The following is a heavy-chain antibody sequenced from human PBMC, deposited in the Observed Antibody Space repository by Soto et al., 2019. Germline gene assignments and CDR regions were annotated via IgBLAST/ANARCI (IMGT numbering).Heavy chain of an antibody. Sequence: QVQLQESGPGLVKPSQTQSITCTVSGGSISSGGYYWSWIRQHPGKGLEWIGYIYYSGSTYYNPSLKSRVTISVDTSKNQFSLKLSSVTAADTAVYYCARSRGSSWYTPGYYYYGMDVWGQGTTVTVSS. V-gene: IGHV4-31*03. D-gene: IGHD6-13*01. J-gene: IGHJ6*02. CDR2: IYYSGST. CDR1: GGSISSGGYY. CDR3: ARSRGSSWYTPGYYYYGMDV.